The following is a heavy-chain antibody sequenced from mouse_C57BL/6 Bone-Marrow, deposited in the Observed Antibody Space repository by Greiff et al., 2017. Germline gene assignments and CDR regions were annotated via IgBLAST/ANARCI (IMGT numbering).Heavy chain of an antibody. CDR2: ISSGGDSI. Sequence: EVKVVESGEGLVKPGGSLKLSCAASGFTFSSYAMSWVRQTPEKRLEWVAYISSGGDSIYYADTVKGRFTISRYNARNTLYLQMSSLKSKDTAMYYCTRAPNWYFDVWGTGTTVTVSS. CDR1: GFTFSSYA. CDR3: TRAPNWYFDV. V-gene: IGHV5-9-1*02. J-gene: IGHJ1*03.